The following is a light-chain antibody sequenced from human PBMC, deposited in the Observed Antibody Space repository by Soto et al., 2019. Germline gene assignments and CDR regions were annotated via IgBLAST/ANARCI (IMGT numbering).Light chain of an antibody. CDR1: SSNIGAGYD. J-gene: IGLJ3*02. V-gene: IGLV1-40*01. Sequence: QSVLTQPPSVSGSPGQRVTISCTGSSSNIGAGYDVHWYQQHPGTAPKLLIYDNSNRPSGVPDRFSGSKSGTSASLAIAGLQADEEADDYCQSYDRSLSGSRVFGAGTKLTVL. CDR3: QSYDRSLSGSRV. CDR2: DNS.